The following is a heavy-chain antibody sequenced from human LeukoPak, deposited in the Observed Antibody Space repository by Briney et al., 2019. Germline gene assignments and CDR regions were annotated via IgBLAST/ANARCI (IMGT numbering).Heavy chain of an antibody. D-gene: IGHD3-9*01. V-gene: IGHV3-23*01. Sequence: GGSLRLSCAASGFTFSSYAMSWVRQAPGKGLEWVSAISVSGGSTYYADSVKGRFTISRDNSKNTLYLQMNSLRAEDTAVYYCAKRVTDYDILTGYHYYGMDVWGQGTTVTVSS. J-gene: IGHJ6*02. CDR1: GFTFSSYA. CDR2: ISVSGGST. CDR3: AKRVTDYDILTGYHYYGMDV.